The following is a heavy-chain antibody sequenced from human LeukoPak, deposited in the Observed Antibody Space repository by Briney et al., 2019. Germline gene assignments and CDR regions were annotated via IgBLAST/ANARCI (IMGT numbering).Heavy chain of an antibody. V-gene: IGHV1-18*01. D-gene: IGHD3/OR15-3a*01. Sequence: ASVKVSCKASGYIFTQYGISWVRQAPGQGLEWMASISTYTGDTNNAQNFQGRVTMTTDTFTSTAYMELRGLRSGDTAVYYCARRTGYNYYYMDVWGQGTTVTVSS. CDR2: ISTYTGDT. CDR3: ARRTGYNYYYMDV. CDR1: GYIFTQYG. J-gene: IGHJ6*03.